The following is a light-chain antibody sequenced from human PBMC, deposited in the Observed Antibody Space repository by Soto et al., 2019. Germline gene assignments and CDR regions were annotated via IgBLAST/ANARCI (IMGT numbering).Light chain of an antibody. Sequence: EIVMTQSPATLSVSPGEGATLSCRASQSITTYLAWYQQKPGQVPRLLIYGASTRATGIPARFSGSGSGTEFTLTISSLQSEDFAVYYCQQYYNWPQFTFGQGTKLEIK. CDR1: QSITTY. V-gene: IGKV3-15*01. CDR2: GAS. CDR3: QQYYNWPQFT. J-gene: IGKJ2*01.